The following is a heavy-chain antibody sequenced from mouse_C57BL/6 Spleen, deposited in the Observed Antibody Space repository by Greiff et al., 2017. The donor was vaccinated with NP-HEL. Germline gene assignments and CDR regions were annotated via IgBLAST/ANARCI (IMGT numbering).Heavy chain of an antibody. Sequence: VKLMESGAELVRPGASVTLSCKASGYTFTDYEMHWVKQTPVHGLEWIGAIDPETGGTAYNQKFKGKAILTADKSSSTAYMELRSLTSEDSAVYYCTRRGTAQATFAYWGQGTLVTVSA. CDR2: IDPETGGT. J-gene: IGHJ3*01. CDR3: TRRGTAQATFAY. CDR1: GYTFTDYE. D-gene: IGHD3-1*01. V-gene: IGHV1-15*01.